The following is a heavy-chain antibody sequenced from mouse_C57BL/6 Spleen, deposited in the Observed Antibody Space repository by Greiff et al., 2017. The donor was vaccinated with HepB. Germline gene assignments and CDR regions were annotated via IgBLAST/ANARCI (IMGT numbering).Heavy chain of an antibody. J-gene: IGHJ4*01. CDR3: ARRITGHAMDY. CDR2: ISSGSSTI. D-gene: IGHD1-1*01. CDR1: GFTFSDYG. Sequence: EVQLQESGGGLVKPGGSLKLSCAASGFTFSDYGMHWVRQAPEKGLEWVAYISSGSSTIYYADTVKGRFTISRDNAKNTLFLQMTSLRSEDTAMYYCARRITGHAMDYWGQGTSVTVSS. V-gene: IGHV5-17*01.